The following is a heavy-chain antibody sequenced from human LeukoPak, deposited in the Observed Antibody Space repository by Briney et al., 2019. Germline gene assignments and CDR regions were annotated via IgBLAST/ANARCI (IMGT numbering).Heavy chain of an antibody. J-gene: IGHJ4*02. Sequence: GASVKVSCKASGYTLTGYYMHWVRQAPGQGLEWMGWINPNSGGTNYAQKFQGRVTMTRDTSISTAYMELSRLRSDDTAVYYCARGRRIAAAGTSDFDYWGQGTLVTVSS. D-gene: IGHD6-13*01. CDR2: INPNSGGT. V-gene: IGHV1-2*02. CDR3: ARGRRIAAAGTSDFDY. CDR1: GYTLTGYY.